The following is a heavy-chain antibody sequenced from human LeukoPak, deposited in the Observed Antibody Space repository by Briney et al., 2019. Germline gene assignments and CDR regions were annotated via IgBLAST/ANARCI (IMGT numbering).Heavy chain of an antibody. D-gene: IGHD3-22*01. J-gene: IGHJ4*02. V-gene: IGHV3-15*01. CDR2: IKSKTDGGTT. CDR3: TTADYYDSSGPN. CDR1: GFTFSSAW. Sequence: GGSLRLSCAASGFTFSSAWMSWVRQAPGKGLEWVGRIKSKTDGGTTDYAAPVKGRFTISRDDSKDTLYLQMNSLKTEDTAVYYCTTADYYDSSGPNWGQGTLVTVSS.